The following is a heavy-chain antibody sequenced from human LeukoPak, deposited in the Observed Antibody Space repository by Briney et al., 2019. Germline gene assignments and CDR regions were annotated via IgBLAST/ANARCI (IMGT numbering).Heavy chain of an antibody. J-gene: IGHJ4*02. CDR3: GCDYYDSSGYYF. Sequence: PGGSLRLSCAVSGFTFNNHAMSWVRQAPGKGLEWVSSISAGGGSTYYADSVKGRFTISRDTSKNTLYLQMNSLRAEDTAVYYCGCDYYDSSGYYFWGQGTLVTVSS. CDR2: ISAGGGST. D-gene: IGHD3-22*01. CDR1: GFTFNNHA. V-gene: IGHV3-23*01.